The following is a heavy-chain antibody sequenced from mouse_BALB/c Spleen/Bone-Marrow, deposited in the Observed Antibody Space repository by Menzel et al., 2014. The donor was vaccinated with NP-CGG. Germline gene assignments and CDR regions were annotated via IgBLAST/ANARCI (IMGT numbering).Heavy chain of an antibody. CDR3: AREDGLWYFDV. Sequence: SGAELMKPGAPVKISCKATGYTFSSYWIEWVKQRPGHGLEWIGEILPGSGSTNYNEKFKGKATFTADTSSNTAYMQLSSLTSEDSAVYYCAREDGLWYFDVWGAGTTVTVSS. CDR2: ILPGSGST. D-gene: IGHD1-1*01. V-gene: IGHV1-9*01. CDR1: GYTFSSYW. J-gene: IGHJ1*01.